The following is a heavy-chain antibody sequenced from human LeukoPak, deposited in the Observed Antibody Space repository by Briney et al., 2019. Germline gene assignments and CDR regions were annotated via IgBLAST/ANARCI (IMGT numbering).Heavy chain of an antibody. CDR1: GFALNNDA. CDR2: IYDNGGQR. CDR3: AKTQWKVGATDYFDY. J-gene: IGHJ4*02. V-gene: IGHV3-23*01. D-gene: IGHD1-26*01. Sequence: PGGSLRLSCAASGFALNNDAMTWGRQAPGKGLEWVSNIYDNGGQRHYADSVKGRFTISIDNSKTTLFLQMDRLRTEDTAVYYRAKTQWKVGATDYFDYWGQGILVTVSS.